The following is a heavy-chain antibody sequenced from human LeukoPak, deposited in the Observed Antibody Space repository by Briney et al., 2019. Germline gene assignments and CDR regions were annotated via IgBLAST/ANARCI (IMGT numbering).Heavy chain of an antibody. V-gene: IGHV5-51*01. J-gene: IGHJ4*02. CDR1: GYSFTSYW. CDR3: ARHGEGDSGSYHPIDY. Sequence: GESLKISCKGSGYSFTSYWIGWVRQMPGKGLEWMGSIYPGDSDTRYSPSFQGQVTISADKSISTAYLQWSSLKASDTAMYYCARHGEGDSGSYHPIDYWGQGTLVTVSS. CDR2: IYPGDSDT. D-gene: IGHD1-26*01.